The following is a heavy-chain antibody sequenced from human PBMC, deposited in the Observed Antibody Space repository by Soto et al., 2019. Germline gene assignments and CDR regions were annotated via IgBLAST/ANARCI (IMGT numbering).Heavy chain of an antibody. CDR1: GYFCISHY. Sequence: SVKVSCPRAGYFCISHYMHWGRQAPGQGLEWMGIINPSGGSTSYAQKFQGRVTMTRDTSTSTVYMELSSLRSEDTAVYYCARGNYYYGMDVWGQGTTVTVSS. J-gene: IGHJ6*02. CDR3: ARGNYYYGMDV. CDR2: INPSGGST. V-gene: IGHV1-46*01.